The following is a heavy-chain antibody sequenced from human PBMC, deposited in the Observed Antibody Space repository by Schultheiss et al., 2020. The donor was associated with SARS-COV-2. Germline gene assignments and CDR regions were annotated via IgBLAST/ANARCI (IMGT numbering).Heavy chain of an antibody. CDR1: GYTFTGYY. V-gene: IGHV1-2*02. Sequence: ASVKVSCKASGYTFTGYYMHWVRQAPGQGLEWMGWINPNSGGTNYAQKFQGRVTMTRDTSISTAYMELSRLRSDDTAVYYCARLRIASGSNRYYYYGMDVWGQGTTVTVSS. CDR2: INPNSGGT. J-gene: IGHJ6*02. CDR3: ARLRIASGSNRYYYYGMDV. D-gene: IGHD1-14*01.